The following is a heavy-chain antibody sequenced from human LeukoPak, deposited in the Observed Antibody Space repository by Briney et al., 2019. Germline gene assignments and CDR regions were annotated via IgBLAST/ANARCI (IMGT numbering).Heavy chain of an antibody. CDR2: IRYDGSNK. Sequence: PGGSLRLSCAASGFTFSSYGMRWVRQAPGKGLEWVAFIRYDGSNKYYADSVKGRFTISRDNAKNSLYLQMNSLRAEDTAVYYCARDSPYCSGGSCYSTPGNYYYYGMDVWGQGTTVTVSS. D-gene: IGHD2-15*01. J-gene: IGHJ6*02. CDR1: GFTFSSYG. CDR3: ARDSPYCSGGSCYSTPGNYYYYGMDV. V-gene: IGHV3-30*02.